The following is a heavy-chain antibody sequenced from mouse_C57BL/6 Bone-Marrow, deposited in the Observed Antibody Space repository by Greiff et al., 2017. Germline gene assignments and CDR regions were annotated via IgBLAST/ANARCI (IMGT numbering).Heavy chain of an antibody. V-gene: IGHV1-69*01. CDR1: GYTFTSYW. CDR2: IDPSDSYT. Sequence: VQLQQPGAELVMPGASVKLSCKASGYTFTSYWMHWVKQRPGQGLEWIGEIDPSDSYTNYNQKFKGKSTLTVDKSSSTAYMQLSSLTSEHSAVYYCAREGAITTVVDWYFDVWGTGTTVTVSS. J-gene: IGHJ1*03. D-gene: IGHD1-1*01. CDR3: AREGAITTVVDWYFDV.